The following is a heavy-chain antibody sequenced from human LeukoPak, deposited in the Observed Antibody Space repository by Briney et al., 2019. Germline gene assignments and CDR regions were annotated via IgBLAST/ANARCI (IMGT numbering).Heavy chain of an antibody. CDR2: IHYSGST. J-gene: IGHJ6*03. D-gene: IGHD5-24*01. CDR1: GGSISSYY. V-gene: IGHV4-59*01. Sequence: SETLSLTCTVSGGSISSYYWSWLRQPPGKGLEWIGYIHYSGSTNYNPSLKSRLTISVVTSKNQFSLKLRSVTAADTAVYYCARNTYGYKFSMDVWGKGTTVIISS. CDR3: ARNTYGYKFSMDV.